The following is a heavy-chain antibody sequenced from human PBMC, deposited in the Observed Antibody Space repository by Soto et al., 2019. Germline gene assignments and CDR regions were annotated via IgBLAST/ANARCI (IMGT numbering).Heavy chain of an antibody. CDR1: GYTFTSHY. Sequence: ASVKVSCKASGYTFTSHYVHWVRQAPGQGPEWVGMINPSGGSTSYPQKFQGRVTMTRDTSTATVYMELRSLTSDDTAVYYCARDGRYDSSGYPPDYWGQGTRVTVSS. D-gene: IGHD3-22*01. CDR3: ARDGRYDSSGYPPDY. J-gene: IGHJ4*02. CDR2: INPSGGST. V-gene: IGHV1-46*01.